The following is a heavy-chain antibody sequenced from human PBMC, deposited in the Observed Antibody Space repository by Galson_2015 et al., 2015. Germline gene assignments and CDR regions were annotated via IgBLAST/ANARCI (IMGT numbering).Heavy chain of an antibody. J-gene: IGHJ4*02. CDR3: ARQGITPLGLVNFDY. D-gene: IGHD3-3*01. CDR2: IDPRDSQT. V-gene: IGHV5-10-1*01. CDR1: GYRFAHNW. Sequence: QSGAEVKKPGESLTISCTVSGYRFAHNWISWVRQMPGKGLEWMGRIDPRDSQTNYRSSLQGHVTISVDKSMKTVYLQWSSLKASDTAMYYCARQGITPLGLVNFDYWGQGTLITVSS.